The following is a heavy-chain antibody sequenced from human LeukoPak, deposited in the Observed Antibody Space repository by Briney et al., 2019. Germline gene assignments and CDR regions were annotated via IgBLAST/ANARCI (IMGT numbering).Heavy chain of an antibody. D-gene: IGHD3-10*01. CDR1: GGSLSYYY. CDR3: ARGLSGGFGELFGYYMDV. V-gene: IGHV4-34*01. J-gene: IGHJ6*03. Sequence: SETLSLTCAVYGGSLSYYYWSWIRQPPEKGLEWIGEINRSGSTNYNPSLKSRVSISVDTSKNQFSLKLSSVTAADTAVYYCARGLSGGFGELFGYYMDVWGKGTTVTVSS. CDR2: INRSGST.